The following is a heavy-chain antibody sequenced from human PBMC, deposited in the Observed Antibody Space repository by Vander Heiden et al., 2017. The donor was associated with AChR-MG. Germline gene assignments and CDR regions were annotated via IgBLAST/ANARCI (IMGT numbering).Heavy chain of an antibody. CDR1: GFDFRNAW. J-gene: IGHJ4*02. D-gene: IGHD6-13*01. Sequence: DVQLVESGGGLVKPGESLTLSCLASGFDFRNAWMSWVRQVPGKGLEWLGRINGKADGETTHYASPVPGRFTISRDDSRQTVFLHVNTLSVDDTAIYYCAAAYVITAAATNFDYWGRGTLVSVSS. CDR3: AAAYVITAAATNFDY. V-gene: IGHV3-15*01. CDR2: INGKADGETT.